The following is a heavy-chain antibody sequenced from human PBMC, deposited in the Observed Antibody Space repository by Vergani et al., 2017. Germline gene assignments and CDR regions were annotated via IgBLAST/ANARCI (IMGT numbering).Heavy chain of an antibody. Sequence: QVQLVESGGGVVQPGRSLRLSCAASGFTFSSCGMHWVRQAPGQGLEWVAVIWYDGSNKYYADSVKGRFTISRDNSKNTLYLQMNSLRAEDTAVYYCARDVMSGGNYMDVWGKGTTVIVSS. CDR2: IWYDGSNK. D-gene: IGHD3-10*01. CDR3: ARDVMSGGNYMDV. J-gene: IGHJ6*03. V-gene: IGHV3-33*01. CDR1: GFTFSSCG.